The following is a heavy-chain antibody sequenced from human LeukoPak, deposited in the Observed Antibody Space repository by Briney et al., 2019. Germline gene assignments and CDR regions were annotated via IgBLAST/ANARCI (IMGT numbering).Heavy chain of an antibody. CDR2: IYYSGST. V-gene: IGHV4-59*08. CDR1: GGSIRSYY. CDR3: ARQGAGVPFDY. D-gene: IGHD3-10*01. Sequence: SETLSLTCTVSGGSIRSYYWSWIRQPPGKGLEWIGYIYYSGSTNYNPSLKSRVTISVDTSKNQFSLKLSSVTAADAAVYYCARQGAGVPFDYWGRGTLVTVSS. J-gene: IGHJ4*02.